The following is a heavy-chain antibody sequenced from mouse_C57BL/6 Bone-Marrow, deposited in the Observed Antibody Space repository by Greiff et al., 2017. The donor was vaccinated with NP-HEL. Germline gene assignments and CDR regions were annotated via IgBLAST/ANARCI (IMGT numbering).Heavy chain of an antibody. D-gene: IGHD1-1*01. J-gene: IGHJ3*01. CDR3: AREEFITTVVAKAY. CDR2: IYPRSGNT. CDR1: GYTFTSYG. Sequence: VMLVESGAELARPGASVKLSCKASGYTFTSYGISWVKQRTGQGLEWIGEIYPRSGNTYYNEKFKGKATLTADKSSSTAYMELRSLTSEDSAVYFCAREEFITTVVAKAYWGQGTLVTVSA. V-gene: IGHV1-81*01.